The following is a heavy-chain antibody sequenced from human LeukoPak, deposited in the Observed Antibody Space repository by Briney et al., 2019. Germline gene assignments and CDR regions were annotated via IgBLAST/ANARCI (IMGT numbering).Heavy chain of an antibody. Sequence: PSETLSLTCTVSGGSLTDSYWSWIRQPPGKGLEWIGYVHYSGRTNYNPSLKSRLTISIDTSKNQLSLELTSVTAADTAVYYCASARCAYGAGRGYYYYIDVWGKGAT. CDR3: ASARCAYGAGRGYYYYIDV. D-gene: IGHD4/OR15-4a*01. V-gene: IGHV4-59*01. CDR1: GGSLTDSY. CDR2: VHYSGRT. J-gene: IGHJ6*03.